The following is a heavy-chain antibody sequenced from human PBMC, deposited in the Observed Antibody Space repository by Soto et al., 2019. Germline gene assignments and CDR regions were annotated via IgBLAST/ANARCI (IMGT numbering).Heavy chain of an antibody. Sequence: GESLKISCAASGFTFSSYAMSWVRQAPGKGLEWVSAISGSGGSTYYADSVKGRFTISRDNSKNTLYLQMNSLRAEDTAVYYCAKDRVIRHYYDSSGYYYDYWGQGTLVTVSS. CDR2: ISGSGGST. V-gene: IGHV3-23*01. CDR1: GFTFSSYA. J-gene: IGHJ4*02. CDR3: AKDRVIRHYYDSSGYYYDY. D-gene: IGHD3-22*01.